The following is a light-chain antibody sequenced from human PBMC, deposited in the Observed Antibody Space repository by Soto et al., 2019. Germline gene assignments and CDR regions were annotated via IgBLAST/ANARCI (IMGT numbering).Light chain of an antibody. CDR1: QSVSSSY. V-gene: IGKV3-20*01. Sequence: EIVLTQSPGTLSLSPGERATLSCRASQSVSSSYLAWYQQKPGQAPRLLIYGASSRDTGIPYRFSGSGSGTDFTLTISSLEPEDIAAYYCQQYGSSPFTFGPGTKVDIK. CDR3: QQYGSSPFT. J-gene: IGKJ3*01. CDR2: GAS.